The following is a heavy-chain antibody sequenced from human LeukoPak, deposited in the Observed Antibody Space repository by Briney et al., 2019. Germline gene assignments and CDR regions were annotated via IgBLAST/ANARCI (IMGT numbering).Heavy chain of an antibody. D-gene: IGHD3-22*01. J-gene: IGHJ3*02. CDR2: IYSSGST. CDR1: GGSISNYY. Sequence: SETVSLTCTVSGGSISNYYWSWIRQPAGKGLEWIGRIYSSGSTNCNPSLKSRVTMSVDTSKNQFSLKLSSVTAADTAVYYCARGGYYDNRNAFDIWGQGTMVTVSS. V-gene: IGHV4-4*07. CDR3: ARGGYYDNRNAFDI.